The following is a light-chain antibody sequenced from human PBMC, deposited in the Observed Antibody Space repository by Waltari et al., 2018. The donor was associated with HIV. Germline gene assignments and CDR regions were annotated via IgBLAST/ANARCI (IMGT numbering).Light chain of an antibody. CDR2: EVS. V-gene: IGLV2-23*02. CDR3: CAYAGSTTYVI. J-gene: IGLJ2*01. Sequence: QSALTQPASVSGSPGQSLPISCPGTSSAVGGYNLVSWYQQHPGKAPKLMIYEVSKRPSGVSNRFSGSKSGNTASLTISGLQAEDEADYYCCAYAGSTTYVIFGGGTKLTVL. CDR1: SSAVGGYNL.